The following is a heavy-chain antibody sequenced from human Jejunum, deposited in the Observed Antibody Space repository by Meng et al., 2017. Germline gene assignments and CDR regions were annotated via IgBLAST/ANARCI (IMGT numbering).Heavy chain of an antibody. V-gene: IGHV4-38-2*02. J-gene: IGHJ4*02. CDR3: IASPRGIMSDF. Sequence: SETLSLTCTVSGFSITNGYYWGWIRQPPGKGLEWLGTIYHSGTTYDNPSLKSRVTISVDTSKNQFSLKVTSVTAADTAVYFCIASPRGIMSDFWGQGTLVTVSS. CDR1: GFSITNGYY. D-gene: IGHD3-10*01. CDR2: IYHSGTT.